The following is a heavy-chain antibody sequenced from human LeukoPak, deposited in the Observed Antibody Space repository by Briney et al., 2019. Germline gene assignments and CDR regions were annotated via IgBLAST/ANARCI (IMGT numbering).Heavy chain of an antibody. J-gene: IGHJ4*02. Sequence: PSETLSLTCTVSGDSISSYYWSWIRQPPGKGLEWIGYIYYSGSTNYNPSLKSRVTISVDTSKNQFSLKLSSVTAADTAVYYCARHDRYSSSWYFDYWGQGTLVTVSS. CDR3: ARHDRYSSSWYFDY. V-gene: IGHV4-59*08. CDR2: IYYSGST. CDR1: GDSISSYY. D-gene: IGHD6-13*01.